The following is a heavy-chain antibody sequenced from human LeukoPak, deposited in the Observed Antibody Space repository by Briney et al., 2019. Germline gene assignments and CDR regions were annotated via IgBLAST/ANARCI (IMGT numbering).Heavy chain of an antibody. J-gene: IGHJ4*02. CDR3: VMRGGDY. Sequence: GGSLRLSCAASGFTFYNNAMTWVRQAPGKGRQWVSRVSESGVRTDYEVSVKGRFTVSRDNSKSMVYLQMNNLRVEDTAVYYCVMRGGDYWGQGTLVTVSS. V-gene: IGHV3-23*01. CDR1: GFTFYNNA. CDR2: VSESGVRT. D-gene: IGHD3-10*01.